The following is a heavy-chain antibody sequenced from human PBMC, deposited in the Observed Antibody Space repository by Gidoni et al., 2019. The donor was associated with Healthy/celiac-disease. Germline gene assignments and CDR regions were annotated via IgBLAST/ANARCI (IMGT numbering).Heavy chain of an antibody. Sequence: EVQLVQSGAEVKKPGESLKISCKGSGYSFTSYWIGWVRQMPGKGLEWMGIIYPGDSDTRYSPSFQGQVTISADKSISTAYLQWSSLKASDTAMYYCARARFSSSRWMTDAFDIWGQGTMVTVSS. V-gene: IGHV5-51*03. CDR1: GYSFTSYW. CDR2: IYPGDSDT. D-gene: IGHD6-13*01. J-gene: IGHJ3*02. CDR3: ARARFSSSRWMTDAFDI.